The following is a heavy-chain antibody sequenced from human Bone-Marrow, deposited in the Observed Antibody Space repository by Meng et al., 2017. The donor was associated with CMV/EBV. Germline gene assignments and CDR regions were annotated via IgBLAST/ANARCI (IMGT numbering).Heavy chain of an antibody. CDR3: AHEARHNAHALDV. CDR1: GNIFNDYF. J-gene: IGHJ6*02. CDR2: VDPEGGET. Sequence: ASVKVSCKISGNIFNDYFMHWVQQAPGKGLEWMGLVDPEGGETTYAEKFQGSLTITADTSTETAYMELSSVTSEDTAVYYCAHEARHNAHALDVWGQGTPVTVSS. V-gene: IGHV1-69-2*01. D-gene: IGHD2-2*01.